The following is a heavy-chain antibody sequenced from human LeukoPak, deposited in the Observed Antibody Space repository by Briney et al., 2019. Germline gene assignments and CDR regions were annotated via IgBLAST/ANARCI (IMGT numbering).Heavy chain of an antibody. CDR2: IYPGDSDT. CDR1: GYSFTSYW. J-gene: IGHJ3*02. CDR3: ARLAADSGYDYAFDI. V-gene: IGHV5-51*01. Sequence: GESLKISCKGSGYSFTSYWIGWVRQMPGKGLEWMRIIYPGDSDTRYSPSFQGQVTISADKSISTAYLQWSSLKASDTAMYYCARLAADSGYDYAFDIWGQGTMVTVSS. D-gene: IGHD5-12*01.